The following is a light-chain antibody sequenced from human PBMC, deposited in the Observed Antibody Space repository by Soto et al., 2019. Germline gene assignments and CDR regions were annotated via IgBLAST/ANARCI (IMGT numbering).Light chain of an antibody. Sequence: QSVLTQPPSASGSPGQSVTISCTGTSSDVGGYNFASWYQQHPGKAPKLLIYEVSKRPSGVPDRFSGSKSDNTASLTVSGLQAEDEADYYCSSFAGGNNLLFGGGTKLTVL. CDR2: EVS. J-gene: IGLJ2*01. CDR3: SSFAGGNNLL. CDR1: SSDVGGYNF. V-gene: IGLV2-8*01.